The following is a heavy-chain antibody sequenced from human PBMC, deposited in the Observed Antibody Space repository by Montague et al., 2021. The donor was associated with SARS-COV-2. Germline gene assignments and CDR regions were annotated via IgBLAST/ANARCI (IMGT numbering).Heavy chain of an antibody. CDR1: GGSFSDYF. J-gene: IGHJ4*02. CDR3: ARGRQHFNMIVVVMTGGEYYFDY. D-gene: IGHD3-22*01. V-gene: IGHV4-34*01. CDR2: INHSGTS. Sequence: SETLSLTCAVYGGSFSDYFWTWIRQPPGKGLEWIGEINHSGTSNYNPSLKSRVSTSVDTSKNQFSLYLGSVTAADTAVYYCARGRQHFNMIVVVMTGGEYYFDYWGQGTLVTVSS.